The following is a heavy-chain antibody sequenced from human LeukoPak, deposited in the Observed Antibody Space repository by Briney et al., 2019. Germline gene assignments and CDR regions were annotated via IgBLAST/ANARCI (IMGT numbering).Heavy chain of an antibody. D-gene: IGHD2/OR15-2a*01. CDR1: GGSVSSGTYY. CDR3: ARDRPVSLSYYIDV. Sequence: PSETLSLTCTVSGGSVSSGTYYWSWIRQPAGKGLEWIGRIYASGSTNYNPSLKSRVTISVDTSKNQFSLKLFSVTAADTAVYFCARDRPVSLSYYIDVWGKGPTVTISS. V-gene: IGHV4-61*02. CDR2: IYASGST. J-gene: IGHJ6*03.